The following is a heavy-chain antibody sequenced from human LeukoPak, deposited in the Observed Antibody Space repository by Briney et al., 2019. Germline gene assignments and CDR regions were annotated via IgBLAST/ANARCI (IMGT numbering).Heavy chain of an antibody. CDR1: GFTFSSYF. V-gene: IGHV3-74*01. J-gene: IGHJ4*02. Sequence: GGSLRLSCAASGFTFSSYFMHWVRQAPGKGLVWVSRINGDGSSTIYADSVKGRITISRDNAKNTLYLQMNSLRAEDTAAYYCAREYYGPDYWGQGTLVTVSS. D-gene: IGHD4-17*01. CDR3: AREYYGPDY. CDR2: INGDGSST.